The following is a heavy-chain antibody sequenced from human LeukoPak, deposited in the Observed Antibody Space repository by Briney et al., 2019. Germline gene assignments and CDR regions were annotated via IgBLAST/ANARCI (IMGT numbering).Heavy chain of an antibody. J-gene: IGHJ4*02. CDR2: IYYSGST. CDR1: GGPISSHY. D-gene: IGHD2-2*01. Sequence: PSETLSLTCTVSGGPISSHYWSWIRQPPGKGLEWIGYIYYSGSTNYNPSLKSRVTISVDTSKNQFSLKLSSVTAADTAVYYCARVGYCSSTSCYYQYYFDYWGQGTLVTVSS. V-gene: IGHV4-59*11. CDR3: ARVGYCSSTSCYYQYYFDY.